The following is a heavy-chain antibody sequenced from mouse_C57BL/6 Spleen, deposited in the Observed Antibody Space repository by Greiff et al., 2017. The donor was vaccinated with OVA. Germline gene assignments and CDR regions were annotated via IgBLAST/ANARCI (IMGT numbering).Heavy chain of an antibody. Sequence: VQLQQPGAELVKPGASVKMSCKASGYTFTSYWITWVKQRPGQGLEWIGDIYPGSGSTNYNEKFKSKATLTVDTSSSTAYMQLSSLTSEDSAVYYCARDDSSGPSFACWGQGTLVTVSA. V-gene: IGHV1-55*01. CDR3: ARDDSSGPSFAC. D-gene: IGHD3-2*02. CDR2: IYPGSGST. CDR1: GYTFTSYW. J-gene: IGHJ3*01.